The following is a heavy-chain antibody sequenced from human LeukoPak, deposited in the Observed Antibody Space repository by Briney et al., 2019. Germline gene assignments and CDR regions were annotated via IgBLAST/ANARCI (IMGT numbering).Heavy chain of an antibody. V-gene: IGHV3-48*03. CDR3: ARDLNYYDLGY. J-gene: IGHJ4*02. Sequence: PGGSLRLSCAASGFTFSSYEMNWVRQAPGKGLEWVSYISSSGSTIYYADSVKGRFTISRDNAKNTLYLQMNSLRAEDTAVYYCARDLNYYDLGYWGQGTLVTVSS. CDR1: GFTFSSYE. CDR2: ISSSGSTI. D-gene: IGHD3-22*01.